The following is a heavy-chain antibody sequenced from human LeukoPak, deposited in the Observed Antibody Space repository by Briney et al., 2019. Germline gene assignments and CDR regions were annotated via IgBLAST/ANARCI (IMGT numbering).Heavy chain of an antibody. D-gene: IGHD2-2*01. Sequence: GGSLRLSCAASGFTVSGNYMSWVRQAPGKGLEWVSIIYSGGSTYYGDSVKGRFTISRDNSKNTLYLQMNSLRVEDTAVYYCARGVGYCSSTSCYLHYYYYMDVWGKGTTVTVSS. CDR2: IYSGGST. CDR1: GFTVSGNY. V-gene: IGHV3-53*01. CDR3: ARGVGYCSSTSCYLHYYYYMDV. J-gene: IGHJ6*03.